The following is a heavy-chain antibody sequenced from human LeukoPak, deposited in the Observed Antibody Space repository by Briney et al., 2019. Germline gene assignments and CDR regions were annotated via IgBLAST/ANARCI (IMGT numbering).Heavy chain of an antibody. CDR3: ARAHYDLYYFDY. CDR2: IYYSGST. CDR1: GGSISSYY. V-gene: IGHV4-59*01. Sequence: PSETLSLTCTVSGGSISSYYWSWIRQPPGKGLEWIGYIYYSGSTNYNPSLKSRVTISVDTSKNQFSLKLSSVTAADTAVYYCARAHYDLYYFDYWGQGTLVTVSS. J-gene: IGHJ4*02. D-gene: IGHD3-3*01.